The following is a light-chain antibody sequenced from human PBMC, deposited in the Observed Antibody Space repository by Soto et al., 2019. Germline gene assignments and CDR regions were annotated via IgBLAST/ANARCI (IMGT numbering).Light chain of an antibody. V-gene: IGLV1-51*02. CDR2: ESN. CDR3: GTWDSSLRAYV. CDR1: SSNIGNNY. J-gene: IGLJ1*01. Sequence: QSVLTQPPSVSAAPGQKVTISCSGSSSNIGNNYVSWYQQLPGTAPKLLIYESNKRPSGIPDRFSGSKSGTSATLGITGLKTGEEADYYCGTWDSSLRAYVVGTGTKLTVL.